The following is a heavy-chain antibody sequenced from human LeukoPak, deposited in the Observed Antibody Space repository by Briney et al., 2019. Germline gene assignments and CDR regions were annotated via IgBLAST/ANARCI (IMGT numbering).Heavy chain of an antibody. V-gene: IGHV4-30-2*01. CDR1: GGSISSGGHY. CDR2: IYHRGST. D-gene: IGHD4-17*01. Sequence: SETLSLTCTVSGGSISSGGHYWSWIRQPPGKGLEWIGYIYHRGSTYYNPSLKSRVTISVDRSKNQFSLKLSSVTAADTAVYYCARARVSLYGDFDYWGQGTLVTVSS. J-gene: IGHJ4*02. CDR3: ARARVSLYGDFDY.